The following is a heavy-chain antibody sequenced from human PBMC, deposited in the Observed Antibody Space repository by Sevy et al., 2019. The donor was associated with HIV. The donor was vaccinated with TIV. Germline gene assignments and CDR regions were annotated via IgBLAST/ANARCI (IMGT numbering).Heavy chain of an antibody. Sequence: SETLSLTCTVSGGSISSSSYYWGWIRQPPGKGLEWIGSIYYSGSTYYNPSLKSRVTISVDTSKNQFSLKLSSVTAADTAVYYCARGALYYYYGKDVWGQGTTVTVSS. CDR2: IYYSGST. J-gene: IGHJ6*02. CDR3: ARGALYYYYGKDV. D-gene: IGHD1-26*01. CDR1: GGSISSSSYY. V-gene: IGHV4-39*01.